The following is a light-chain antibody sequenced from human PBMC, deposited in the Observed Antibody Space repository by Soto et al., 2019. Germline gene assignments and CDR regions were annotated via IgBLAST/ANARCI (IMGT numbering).Light chain of an antibody. CDR2: GAS. V-gene: IGKV3-20*01. CDR1: QSVSSY. CDR3: QQYGSTSRT. Sequence: EIVLTQSPGTLSLSPGERATLFCRASQSVSSYLAWYQQKPGQAPRLLIYGASSRATGIPDRFSGSGYGTDFTLTISRLEPEDFAVYYCQQYGSTSRTFGQGTKVEIK. J-gene: IGKJ1*01.